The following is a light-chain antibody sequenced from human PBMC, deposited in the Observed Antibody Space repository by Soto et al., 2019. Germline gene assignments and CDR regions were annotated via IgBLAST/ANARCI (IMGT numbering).Light chain of an antibody. V-gene: IGLV2-23*02. CDR3: CSYAGSGTLV. J-gene: IGLJ3*02. CDR1: SSDVGDYNY. Sequence: QSVLTQPASVSGSPGQSITISCTGTSSDVGDYNYVSWYQQHPAKAPKLMIFDVYKRPSGVANRFSASKSGNTASLTISGLQAEDEADYYCCSYAGSGTLVFGGGTKLTVL. CDR2: DVY.